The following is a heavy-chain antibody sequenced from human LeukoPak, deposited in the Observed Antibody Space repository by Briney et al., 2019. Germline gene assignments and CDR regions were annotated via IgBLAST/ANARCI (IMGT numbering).Heavy chain of an antibody. J-gene: IGHJ4*02. CDR1: GVSISNYF. D-gene: IGHD6-19*01. Sequence: SETLSLTCTVSGVSISNYFWSCIRQPPGKGLEWIGFITYSGSTDHNPSLKSRVTISVDASKNQFSLKLTSVTAADTAVYYCVRHTTSGWYQVVYWGQGTLVTVSS. CDR2: ITYSGST. CDR3: VRHTTSGWYQVVY. V-gene: IGHV4-59*01.